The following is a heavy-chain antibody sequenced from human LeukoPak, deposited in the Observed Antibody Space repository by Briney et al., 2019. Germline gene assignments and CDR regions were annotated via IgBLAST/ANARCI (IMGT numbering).Heavy chain of an antibody. V-gene: IGHV4-38-2*02. CDR1: GYSISSGYY. D-gene: IGHD5-12*01. Sequence: TSETLSLTCTVSGYSISSGYYWGWIRQPPGKGLEWIGSIYHSGSTYYNPSLKSRVTISVDTSKNQFSLKLSSVTAADTAVYYCATLSGIVAPKEYYMDVWGKGTTVTVSS. CDR2: IYHSGST. CDR3: ATLSGIVAPKEYYMDV. J-gene: IGHJ6*03.